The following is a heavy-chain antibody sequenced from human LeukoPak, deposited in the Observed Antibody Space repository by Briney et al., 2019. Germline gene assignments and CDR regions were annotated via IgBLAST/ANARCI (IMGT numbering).Heavy chain of an antibody. CDR1: GFTFSSYW. Sequence: PGGSLRLSCAASGFTFSSYWMHWVRQAPGKGLVWVSRINSDGSSTSYADSVKGRFTISRDNAKNTLYLQMNRLRVEDTAVYYCTRDFGRSSYYFDFWGQGTLVTVSS. CDR2: INSDGSST. D-gene: IGHD3-3*01. CDR3: TRDFGRSSYYFDF. J-gene: IGHJ4*02. V-gene: IGHV3-74*01.